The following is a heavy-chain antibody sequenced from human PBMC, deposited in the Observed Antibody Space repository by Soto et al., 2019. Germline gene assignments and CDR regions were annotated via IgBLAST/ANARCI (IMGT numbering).Heavy chain of an antibody. CDR2: ISYDGSDK. CDR1: GFTFSSYA. Sequence: QVQLVESGGGVVQPGRSLRLSCAASGFTFSSYAMHWVRQAPGKGLEWVAVISYDGSDKYYAASVKGRFTISRDNSKNTLNRQMNSLRADATAVYYCAKALGELSPESYDYWGQGTLINVS. V-gene: IGHV3-30*18. D-gene: IGHD3-16*02. CDR3: AKALGELSPESYDY. J-gene: IGHJ4*02.